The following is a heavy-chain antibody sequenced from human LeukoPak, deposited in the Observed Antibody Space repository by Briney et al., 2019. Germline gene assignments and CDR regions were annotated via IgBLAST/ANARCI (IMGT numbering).Heavy chain of an antibody. J-gene: IGHJ6*02. D-gene: IGHD1-1*01. V-gene: IGHV3-13*01. CDR3: ARAERPTYYYYGMDV. CDR2: IGTAGDT. Sequence: GGSLRLSCAASGFTFSSYDMHWVRQATGKGLEWVSAIGTAGDTYYPGSVKGRFTISRENAKNSLYLQMNSLRAGDTAVYYCARAERPTYYYYGMDVWGQGTTVTVSS. CDR1: GFTFSSYD.